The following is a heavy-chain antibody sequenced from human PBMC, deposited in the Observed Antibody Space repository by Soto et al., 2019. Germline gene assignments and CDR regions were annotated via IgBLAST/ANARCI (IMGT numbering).Heavy chain of an antibody. CDR1: DFTFSNAW. CDR3: TTTMYYYDSSGYYYFDY. V-gene: IGHV3-15*07. CDR2: IKSKTDGGTT. Sequence: EVQLVESGGGFVKPGGSLRLSCAASDFTFSNAWMNWVRQAPGKGLEWVGRIKSKTDGGTTDYAAPVKGRFTISRDDSKNTLYLQMNSLKTEDKAVYYCTTTMYYYDSSGYYYFDYWGQGTLVTVSS. J-gene: IGHJ4*02. D-gene: IGHD3-22*01.